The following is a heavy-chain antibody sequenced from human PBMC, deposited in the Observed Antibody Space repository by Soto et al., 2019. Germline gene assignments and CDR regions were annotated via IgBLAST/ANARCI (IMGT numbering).Heavy chain of an antibody. CDR1: GYSISSGYY. D-gene: IGHD6-13*01. V-gene: IGHV4-38-2*01. CDR2: IYHSGST. J-gene: IGHJ6*02. CDR3: ARLAPIAAADGMDV. Sequence: GPGPPSETLSLTCAVSGYSISSGYYWGWIRQSPGKGLEWIGSIYHSGSTYYNPSLKSRVIISVDTSKNQFSLKLSSVTAADTAVYYCARLAPIAAADGMDVWGQGTTVTVSS.